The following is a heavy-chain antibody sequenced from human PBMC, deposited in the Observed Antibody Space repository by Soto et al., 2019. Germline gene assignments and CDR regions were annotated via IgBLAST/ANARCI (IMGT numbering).Heavy chain of an antibody. CDR2: ASPDGTST. Sequence: EVQLVEYGGGLVQPGGSLRLSCAASGFTFSSFWMHWVRQAPGKGLEWVSRASPDGTSTSYAGSVKGRFTISRDNAKNTLFMQMNSLRAEDTDVYYCTRHGSGDYFLFDPWGQGTLVTVSS. D-gene: IGHD4-17*01. CDR1: GFTFSSFW. V-gene: IGHV3-74*01. CDR3: TRHGSGDYFLFDP. J-gene: IGHJ5*02.